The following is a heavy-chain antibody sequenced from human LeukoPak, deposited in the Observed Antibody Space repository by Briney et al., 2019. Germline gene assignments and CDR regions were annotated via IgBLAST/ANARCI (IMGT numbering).Heavy chain of an antibody. J-gene: IGHJ3*01. D-gene: IGHD2-21*01. V-gene: IGHV3-7*04. CDR2: IKEDGNEK. CDR3: AREGLWVGLDSGKTRQAYWES. CDR1: GFTFSNYW. Sequence: GGSLRLSCAASGFTFSNYWMSWVRQAPGKGLKWVANIKEDGNEKYYADSVKGRFTISRDNAKNSLNLQMNSLRAEDTAVYYCAREGLWVGLDSGKTRQAYWESWGQGTMVTVSS.